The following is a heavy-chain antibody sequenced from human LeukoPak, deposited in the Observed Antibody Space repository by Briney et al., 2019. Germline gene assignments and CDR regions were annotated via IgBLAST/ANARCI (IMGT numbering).Heavy chain of an antibody. D-gene: IGHD6-13*01. Sequence: GASVKVSCKASGYTLTGYYMHWVRQAPGQGLEWMGWINPNSGGTNYAQKFQGWVTMTRDTSISTAYMELSRLRSDDTAVYYCARGRYSSSWYDYWYFDLWGRGTLVTVSS. CDR1: GYTLTGYY. J-gene: IGHJ2*01. CDR3: ARGRYSSSWYDYWYFDL. CDR2: INPNSGGT. V-gene: IGHV1-2*04.